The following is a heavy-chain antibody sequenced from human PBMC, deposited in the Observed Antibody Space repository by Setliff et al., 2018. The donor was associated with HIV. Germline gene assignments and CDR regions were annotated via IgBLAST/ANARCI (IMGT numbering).Heavy chain of an antibody. Sequence: SETLSLTCTVSGGSIYSGGYFWSWIRQPPGKGLEWIWSIYYSGNTNYNPSLKSRVTISVDTSKNQFSLKLSSVTAADTAVYYCARDPHNYDSSGYRRTWYFDLWGRGSLVTVS. CDR3: ARDPHNYDSSGYRRTWYFDL. J-gene: IGHJ2*01. D-gene: IGHD3-22*01. CDR1: GGSIYSGGYF. V-gene: IGHV4-31*03. CDR2: IYYSGNT.